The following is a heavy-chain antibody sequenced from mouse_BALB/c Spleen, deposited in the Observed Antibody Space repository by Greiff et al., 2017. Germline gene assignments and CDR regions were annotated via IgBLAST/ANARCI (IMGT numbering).Heavy chain of an antibody. J-gene: IGHJ4*01. CDR3: AREPYYGSSFAMDY. CDR2: IYPGNGDT. D-gene: IGHD1-1*01. V-gene: IGHV1-12*01. CDR1: GYTFTSYN. Sequence: QVQLQQPGAELVKPGASVKMSCKASGYTFTSYNMHWVKQTPGQGLEWIGAIYPGNGDTSYNQKFKGKATLTADKSSSTAYMQLSSLTSEDSAVYYCAREPYYGSSFAMDYWGQGTSVTVSS.